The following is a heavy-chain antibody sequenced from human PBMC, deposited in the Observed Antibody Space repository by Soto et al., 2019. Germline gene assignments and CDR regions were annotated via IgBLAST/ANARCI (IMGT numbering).Heavy chain of an antibody. V-gene: IGHV4-31*03. CDR1: GGSISSGGYY. CDR2: IYYSGST. CDR3: ARTYDFWSGYFLGCGMDV. Sequence: QVQLQESGPGLVKPSQTLSLTCTVSGGSISSGGYYWSWIRQHPGKGLEWIGYIYYSGSTYYNPSVKRRVPTPVDTSKNQFSLKLSSVTAADTAVYYCARTYDFWSGYFLGCGMDVWGQGTTVTVSS. J-gene: IGHJ6*02. D-gene: IGHD3-3*01.